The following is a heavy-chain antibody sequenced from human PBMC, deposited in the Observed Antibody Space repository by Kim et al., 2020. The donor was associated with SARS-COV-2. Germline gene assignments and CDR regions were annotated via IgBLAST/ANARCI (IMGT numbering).Heavy chain of an antibody. CDR3: ARGSSGRYPRAYYI. Sequence: GGSLRLSCAGSGFTFSSYWMHWVRQAPGKGLVWVSRISSDGSTTSYADSVKGRFTISRDNAKNTLYLQMNSLRAEDTAVYYCARGSSGRYPRAYYIWGQGTMVTVSS. V-gene: IGHV3-74*01. CDR1: GFTFSSYW. J-gene: IGHJ3*02. CDR2: ISSDGSTT. D-gene: IGHD1-26*01.